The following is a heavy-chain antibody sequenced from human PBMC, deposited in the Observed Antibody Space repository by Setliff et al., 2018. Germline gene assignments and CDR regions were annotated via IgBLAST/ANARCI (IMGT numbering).Heavy chain of an antibody. V-gene: IGHV3-23*01. CDR2: ITGSGGGT. CDR1: GFTFTSYA. Sequence: PGESLKISCAASGFTFTSYALRWVRQAPGKGLAWVSLITGSGGGTYYADSVKGRLTISRDNSKNTLYLQMNSLRAEDTAVYYCAKGSGMYYYDSSGYYYVYWGQGTLVTV. J-gene: IGHJ4*02. CDR3: AKGSGMYYYDSSGYYYVY. D-gene: IGHD3-22*01.